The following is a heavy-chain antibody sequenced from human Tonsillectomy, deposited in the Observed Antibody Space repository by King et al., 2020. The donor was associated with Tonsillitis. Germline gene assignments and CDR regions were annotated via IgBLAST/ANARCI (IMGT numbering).Heavy chain of an antibody. V-gene: IGHV3-11*01. CDR1: GFNFSDYS. Sequence: VQLVDSGGGLVKPGGSLRLSCEVSGFNFSDYSMAWIRQAPGRGLEWVACITSDRGKFYADSVNGRFTISGDSAKNSLHLQMNRMRVEDTDVYYCASAEGSLGWYFDLWGRGSLVTVSS. D-gene: IGHD7-27*01. J-gene: IGHJ2*01. CDR2: ITSDRGK. CDR3: ASAEGSLGWYFDL.